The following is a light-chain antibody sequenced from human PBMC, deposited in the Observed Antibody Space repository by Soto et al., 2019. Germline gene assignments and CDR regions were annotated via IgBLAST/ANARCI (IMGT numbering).Light chain of an antibody. V-gene: IGLV2-14*01. CDR2: EVS. CDR3: SSYTSSSTHWV. J-gene: IGLJ3*02. CDR1: SSDVGGYNY. Sequence: QSALTQPASVSGSPGQSITISCTGTSSDVGGYNYVSWYQQHPGKAPKLMIYEVSNRPSGVSNRFSGSKSGNTASLTISGLQAEDEADYYCSSYTSSSTHWVFGGGTKVPVL.